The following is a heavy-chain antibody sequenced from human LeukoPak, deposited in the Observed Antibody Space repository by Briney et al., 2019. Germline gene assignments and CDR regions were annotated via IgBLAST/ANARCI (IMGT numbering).Heavy chain of an antibody. D-gene: IGHD6-13*01. Sequence: ASVKVSCKASGYTFTSYGISWVRPAPGQGLAWMGWISAYNGNTNYAQKLQGRVTMTTDTSTSTAYMELRSLRSDDTAMYYCARAPSIAAAGSFDYWGQGTLVTVSS. CDR3: ARAPSIAAAGSFDY. CDR1: GYTFTSYG. J-gene: IGHJ4*02. CDR2: ISAYNGNT. V-gene: IGHV1-18*01.